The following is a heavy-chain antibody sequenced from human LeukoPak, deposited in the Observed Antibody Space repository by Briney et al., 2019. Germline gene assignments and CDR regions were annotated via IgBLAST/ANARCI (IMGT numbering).Heavy chain of an antibody. CDR3: AREGAARPGFDY. CDR1: GGSISTDH. CDR2: IYISGST. Sequence: SETLSLTCTVSGGSISTDHWNWIRLPAGKGLEWIGRIYISGSTNYNPSLKSRVTVSVGTSKNLFSLNLRSVTAADTAVYYCAREGAARPGFDYWGQGTLVTVSS. J-gene: IGHJ4*02. V-gene: IGHV4-4*07. D-gene: IGHD6-6*01.